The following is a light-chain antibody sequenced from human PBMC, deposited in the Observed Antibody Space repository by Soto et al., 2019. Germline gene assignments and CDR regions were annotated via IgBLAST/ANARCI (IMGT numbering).Light chain of an antibody. CDR1: SSDVGGNNY. Sequence: QSALTQPPSASGSPGQSVTISCTGTSSDVGGNNYVSWYQQHPGQAPKLMIHEVSKRPSGVPDRFSGSKSGNTASLTGSGLQAEDEADYYGSSYAGRNDFGVFGGGTKLTVL. CDR3: SSYAGRNDFGV. CDR2: EVS. J-gene: IGLJ2*01. V-gene: IGLV2-8*01.